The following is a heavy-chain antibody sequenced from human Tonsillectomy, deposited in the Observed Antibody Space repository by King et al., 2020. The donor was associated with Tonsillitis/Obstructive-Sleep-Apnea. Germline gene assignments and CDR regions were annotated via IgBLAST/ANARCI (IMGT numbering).Heavy chain of an antibody. CDR1: GGTFNSFS. V-gene: IGHV1-69*04. CDR2: IIPILDIA. D-gene: IGHD2-21*02. CDR3: ATPRVGDSPAEYFQR. J-gene: IGHJ1*01. Sequence: QLVQSGAEVKKPGSSVRVSCKASGGTFNSFSISWVRQAPGQGLEWMGRIIPILDIANYAQKFQGRVTINADKSTTTAYMELSSLRSEDTAVYYCATPRVGDSPAEYFQRWGQGTLVTVSS.